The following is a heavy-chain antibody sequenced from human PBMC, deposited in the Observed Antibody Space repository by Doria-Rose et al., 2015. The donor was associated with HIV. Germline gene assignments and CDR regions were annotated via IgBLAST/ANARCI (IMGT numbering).Heavy chain of an antibody. CDR2: TYYTGTS. D-gene: IGHD3-3*01. V-gene: IGHV4-31*03. CDR1: GASVSSRGYY. Sequence: QVQLQESGPGLVKPSETLSLTCSVSGASVSSRGYYWNWIRQVPGKGLESLGYTYYTGTSDYSPSLESRLNMAVDTSKNQFSLKLSFVTVADTAVYYCARMGSYRELDYWGQGALVIASA. J-gene: IGHJ4*02. CDR3: ARMGSYRELDY.